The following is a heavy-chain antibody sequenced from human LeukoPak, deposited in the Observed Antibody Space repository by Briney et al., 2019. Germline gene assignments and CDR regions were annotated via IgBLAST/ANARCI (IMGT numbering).Heavy chain of an antibody. CDR1: GFTFSSYG. V-gene: IGHV3-33*01. J-gene: IGHJ4*02. CDR2: IWYDGSNK. D-gene: IGHD6-19*01. CDR3: ARAGNIAVAGTERCFDY. Sequence: GGSLRLSCAASGFTFSSYGMHWVRQAPGKGLEWVAVIWYDGSNKYYADSVKGRFTISRDNSKNTLYLQMNSLRAEDTAVYYCARAGNIAVAGTERCFDYWGQGTLVTASS.